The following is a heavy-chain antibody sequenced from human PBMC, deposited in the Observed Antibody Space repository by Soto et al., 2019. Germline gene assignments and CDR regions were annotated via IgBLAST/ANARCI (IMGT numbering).Heavy chain of an antibody. J-gene: IGHJ4*02. CDR2: IWYDGSNK. CDR3: ARTMIYSFDY. D-gene: IGHD3-22*01. V-gene: IGHV3-33*01. CDR1: GFTFSSYG. Sequence: QVQLVESGGGVVQPGRSLRLSCAASGFTFSSYGMHWVRQAPGKGLEWVAVIWYDGSNKYYADSVKGRFTISRDNSKNTLYLQMNSLRAEDTAEYYCARTMIYSFDYWGQGTLVTVSS.